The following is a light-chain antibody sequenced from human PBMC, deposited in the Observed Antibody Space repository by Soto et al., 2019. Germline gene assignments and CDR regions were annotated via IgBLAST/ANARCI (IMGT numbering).Light chain of an antibody. CDR2: DND. CDR1: SSNIGNNY. CDR3: GTWDSSLSAGV. J-gene: IGLJ2*01. Sequence: QSVLTQPPSVSAAPGQKVTISCSGSSSNIGNNYVSWYQQLPGTAPKLLIYDNDKRPSGIPDRFSGSQSGTSATLGITGLQTGDEADYYCGTWDSSLSAGVFXGGTKVTVL. V-gene: IGLV1-51*01.